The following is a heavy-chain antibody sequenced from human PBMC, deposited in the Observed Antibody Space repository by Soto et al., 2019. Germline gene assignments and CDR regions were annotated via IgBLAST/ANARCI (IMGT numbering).Heavy chain of an antibody. J-gene: IGHJ4*02. CDR3: TLLALKYNSDWYPLSD. CDR2: IKSETDGGTI. CDR1: GFTFSNVW. D-gene: IGHD6-19*01. Sequence: GGSLRLSCAGSGFTFSNVWMNWVRQAPGKGLEWVGRIKSETDGGTIDYAAPVKGRFTISRDDSNNTLYLQMNSLKTEDTATYYCTLLALKYNSDWYPLSDWGQGTRVTVSS. V-gene: IGHV3-15*07.